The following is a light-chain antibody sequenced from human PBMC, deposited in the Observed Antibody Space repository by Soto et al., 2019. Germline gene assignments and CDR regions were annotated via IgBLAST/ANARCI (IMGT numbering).Light chain of an antibody. CDR3: QQTYSSPFT. V-gene: IGKV1-39*01. CDR1: QSISTY. Sequence: DVQMTQSPSSLSASVGDRVTITCRASQSISTYLNWYQQKPAKAPMLLIYAASSLQSGVPSRFSGSGSGTDFTLTISSLQPEDFATYYCQQTYSSPFTFGGGTKVEVK. CDR2: AAS. J-gene: IGKJ4*01.